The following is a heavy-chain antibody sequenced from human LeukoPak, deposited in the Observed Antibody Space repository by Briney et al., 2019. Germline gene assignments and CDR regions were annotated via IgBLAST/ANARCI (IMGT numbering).Heavy chain of an antibody. CDR2: IKQDGSEK. D-gene: IGHD3-22*01. CDR1: GFTFSSYW. J-gene: IGHJ4*02. V-gene: IGHV3-7*01. CDR3: ARVLLYDSSGYXYLLPYYFDY. Sequence: GGSLRLSCAASGFTFSSYWMSWVRQAPGKGLEWVANIKQDGSEKYYVDSVKGRFTISRDNAKNSLYLQMNSLRAEDTAVYYCARVLLYDSSGYXYLLPYYFDYWGQGTLVTVSS.